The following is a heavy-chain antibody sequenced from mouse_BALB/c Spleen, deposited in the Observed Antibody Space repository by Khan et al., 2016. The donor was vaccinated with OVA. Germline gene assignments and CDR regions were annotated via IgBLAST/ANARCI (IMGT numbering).Heavy chain of an antibody. CDR3: TRRPGFFDV. Sequence: EVQLVESGGGLVKPGGSLKLSCTASGFAFSSFDMSWVRQTPEKRLEWVAYVSSGGDNTYSPDTMKGRFTISRDNAKNTLYLQMSSLMSEDTAIYYCTRRPGFFDVWGAGITVTVSS. CDR1: GFAFSSFD. CDR2: VSSGGDNT. J-gene: IGHJ1*01. V-gene: IGHV5-12-1*01.